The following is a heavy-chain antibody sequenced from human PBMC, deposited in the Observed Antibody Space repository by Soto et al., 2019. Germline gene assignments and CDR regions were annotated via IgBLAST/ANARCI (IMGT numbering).Heavy chain of an antibody. J-gene: IGHJ4*02. CDR1: GFTFDDYA. CDR3: AKDNDVRISPHFDY. CDR2: ISWNSGSI. D-gene: IGHD2-8*01. Sequence: EVQLVESGGGLVQPGRSLRLSCAASGFTFDDYAMHWVRQAPGKGLEWVSGISWNSGSIGYADSVKGRFTISRDNAKNSLYLQMNSLRAEDTALYYCAKDNDVRISPHFDYWGQGTLVTVSS. V-gene: IGHV3-9*01.